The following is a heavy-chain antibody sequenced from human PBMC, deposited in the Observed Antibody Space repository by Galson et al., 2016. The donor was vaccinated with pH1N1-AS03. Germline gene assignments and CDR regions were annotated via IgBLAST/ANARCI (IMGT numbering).Heavy chain of an antibody. CDR3: AKEGSGSVSKFAFDI. D-gene: IGHD3-10*01. CDR2: ISSHGKID. V-gene: IGHV3-30*18. J-gene: IGHJ3*02. Sequence: LRLSCAASGFPFSRFWLNWVRQTPGKGLEWVAVISSHGKIDYYADSVRGRFTVSRDNSNNTLYLQMDSLRAEDRAVYYCAKEGSGSVSKFAFDIWGQGTIVTVSS. CDR1: GFPFSRFW.